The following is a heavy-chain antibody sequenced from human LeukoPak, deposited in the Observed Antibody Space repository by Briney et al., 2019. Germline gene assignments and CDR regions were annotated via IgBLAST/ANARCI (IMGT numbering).Heavy chain of an antibody. CDR3: AREWDIVVVPAAMRGYYYYGMDV. CDR1: GFTFSSYG. V-gene: IGHV3-21*01. J-gene: IGHJ6*04. Sequence: PGGSLRLSCAASGFTFSSYGMNWVRQAPGKGLEWVSSISSSSSYIYYADSVKGRFTISRDNAKNSLYLQMNSLRAEDTAVYYCAREWDIVVVPAAMRGYYYYGMDVWGKGTTVTVSS. D-gene: IGHD2-2*01. CDR2: ISSSSSYI.